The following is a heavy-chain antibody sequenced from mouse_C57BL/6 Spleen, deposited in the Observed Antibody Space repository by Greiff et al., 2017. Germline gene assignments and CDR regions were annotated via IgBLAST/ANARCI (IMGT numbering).Heavy chain of an antibody. CDR2: IESGGST. CDR3: ARRELYYDYDDPRRGGIYYAMDD. J-gene: IGHJ4*01. V-gene: IGHV2-2*01. D-gene: IGHD2-4*01. Sequence: QVQLQQSGPGLVQPSQCLSITCTVSGFSLTSYGVHWVRQSPGKGLEWLGVIESGGSTDYNAAFIPRMNISTDNSKSQVFFKMNSLQAADTAIYCCARRELYYDYDDPRRGGIYYAMDDWGQGTSVTVSS. CDR1: GFSLTSYG.